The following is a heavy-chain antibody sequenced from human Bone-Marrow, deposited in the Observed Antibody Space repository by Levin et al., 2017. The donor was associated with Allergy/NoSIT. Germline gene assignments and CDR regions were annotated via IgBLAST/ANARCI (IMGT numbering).Heavy chain of an antibody. V-gene: IGHV4-4*02. CDR2: IFHSGST. D-gene: IGHD6-6*01. CDR1: GGSISSRNW. J-gene: IGHJ2*01. CDR3: ARDYSTSSLVSFYFDL. Sequence: SETLSLTCAVSGGSISSRNWWSWVRQPPGKGLEWIGEIFHSGSTNYNPSLKSRVTISVDKSKNQFSLRLSSVTAADTALNYCARDYSTSSLVSFYFDLWGRGTLVTLSS.